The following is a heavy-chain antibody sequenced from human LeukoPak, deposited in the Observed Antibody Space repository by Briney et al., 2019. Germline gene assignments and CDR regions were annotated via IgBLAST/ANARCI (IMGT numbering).Heavy chain of an antibody. CDR1: GGSISSYY. J-gene: IGHJ4*02. V-gene: IGHV4-59*08. CDR2: IYYSGST. Sequence: SETLSLTCTVSGGSISSYYWSWIRQPPGKGLEWIGYIYYSGSTNYNPSLKSRVTISVDTSKNQFSLKLSSVTAADTAVYYCARHEAAAGIDYWGQGTLVTVSS. D-gene: IGHD6-13*01. CDR3: ARHEAAAGIDY.